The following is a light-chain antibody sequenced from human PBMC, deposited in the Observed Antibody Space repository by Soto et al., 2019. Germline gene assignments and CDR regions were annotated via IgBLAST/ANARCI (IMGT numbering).Light chain of an antibody. CDR2: GAS. CDR1: QSVSSSY. V-gene: IGKV3-20*01. CDR3: QQYGSSPRYT. Sequence: EIVVTQSPGTLSLSPGERATLSCRASQSVSSSYLAWYQQKPGQAPRLLIYGASSRATGIPDRFSGSGSGTDFTLTISRLEPEDFAVYYCQQYGSSPRYTFGQGTKVDIK. J-gene: IGKJ2*01.